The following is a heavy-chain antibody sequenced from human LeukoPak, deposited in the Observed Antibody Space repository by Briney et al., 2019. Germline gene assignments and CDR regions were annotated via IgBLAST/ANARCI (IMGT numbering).Heavy chain of an antibody. V-gene: IGHV4-61*01. CDR1: GGSVSNGSYY. D-gene: IGHD3-3*01. Sequence: SETLSFTCTVSGGSVSNGSYYWSWIRQPPGKGLEWIGYIYYSGSTNYNPSLKSRVTISVDTSKNQFSLKLSSVTAADTAVYYCARGSKVHDFWSGYPYYYYGMDVWGQGTTVTVSS. CDR2: IYYSGST. J-gene: IGHJ6*02. CDR3: ARGSKVHDFWSGYPYYYYGMDV.